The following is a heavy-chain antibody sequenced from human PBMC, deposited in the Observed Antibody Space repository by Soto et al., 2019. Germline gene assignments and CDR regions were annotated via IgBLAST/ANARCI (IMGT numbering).Heavy chain of an antibody. V-gene: IGHV4-30-4*01. CDR3: ARDPPYYGMDV. CDR1: GGSISSGDYY. CDR2: IYYSGST. Sequence: QVQLQESGPGLVKPSQTLSLTCTVSGGSISSGDYYWSWIRQPPGKGLEWIGYIYYSGSTYYNPSLKSXXTXSXXTSKNQFSLKLSSVTAADTAVYYCARDPPYYGMDVWGQGTTVTVSS. J-gene: IGHJ6*02.